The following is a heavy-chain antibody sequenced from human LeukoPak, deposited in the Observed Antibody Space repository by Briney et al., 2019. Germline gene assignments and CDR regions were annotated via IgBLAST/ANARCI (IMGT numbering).Heavy chain of an antibody. V-gene: IGHV4-34*01. CDR2: IYYSGST. Sequence: PSETLSLTCAVYGGSFSGYYWSWIRQPPGKGLEWIGSIYYSGSTYYNPSLKSRVTISVDTSKNQFSLKLSSVTAADTAVYYCARIMVRGINWFDPWGQGTLVTVSS. D-gene: IGHD3-10*01. CDR1: GGSFSGYY. J-gene: IGHJ5*02. CDR3: ARIMVRGINWFDP.